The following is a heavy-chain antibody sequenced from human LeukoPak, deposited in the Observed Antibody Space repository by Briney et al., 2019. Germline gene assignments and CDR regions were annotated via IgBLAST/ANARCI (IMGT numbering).Heavy chain of an antibody. CDR2: INPSGGST. CDR1: GYTFTSYY. Sequence: GASVKVSCKASGYTFTSYYMHWVRQAPGQGLEWMGIINPSGGSTSYAQKFQGRVTMTRDTSTSTDYMELSCLRSEDTAVYSGARVNMSTGVSPRGGGGYWLDYWGQGTLVTVSS. J-gene: IGHJ4*02. D-gene: IGHD2-15*01. CDR3: ARVNMSTGVSPRGGGGYWLDY. V-gene: IGHV1-46*03.